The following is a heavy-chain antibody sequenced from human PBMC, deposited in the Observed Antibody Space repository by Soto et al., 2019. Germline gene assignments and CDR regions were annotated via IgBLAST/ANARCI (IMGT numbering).Heavy chain of an antibody. CDR2: IYYSGST. CDR1: GGSISSGGYY. Sequence: QVQLQESGPGLVKPSQTLSLTCTVSGGSISSGGYYWSWIRQHPGKGLEWIGYIYYSGSTYYNPSLKGRVTISVNTSKIHFSLKRSSVNAVDTAVYYCARVVVFLGWCIDYWGQGTLVTVSS. CDR3: ARVVVFLGWCIDY. J-gene: IGHJ4*02. D-gene: IGHD3-22*01. V-gene: IGHV4-31*03.